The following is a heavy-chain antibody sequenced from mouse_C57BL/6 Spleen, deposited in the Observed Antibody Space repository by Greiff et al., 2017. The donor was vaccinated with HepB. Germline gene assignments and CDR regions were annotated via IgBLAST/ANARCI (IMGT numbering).Heavy chain of an antibody. V-gene: IGHV1-53*01. J-gene: IGHJ2*01. CDR2: TNPSNGGT. D-gene: IGHD1-1*01. CDR3: ARGITTVVARVYFDD. Sequence: QVQLQQPGTELVKPGASVKLSCKASGYTFTSYWMHWVKQRPGQGLEWIGNTNPSNGGTNYNEKFKSKATLTVDKSSRTAYMQLSSLTSEDSAVYYCARGITTVVARVYFDDWGQGTTLTVSS. CDR1: GYTFTSYW.